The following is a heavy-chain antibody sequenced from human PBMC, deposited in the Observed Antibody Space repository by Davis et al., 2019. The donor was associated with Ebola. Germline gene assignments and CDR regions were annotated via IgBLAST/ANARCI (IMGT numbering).Heavy chain of an antibody. CDR2: ISGSGTST. J-gene: IGHJ4*02. CDR1: GFTFNNCA. CDR3: ARVEAAAGVDY. D-gene: IGHD6-13*01. Sequence: GESLKISCAVSGFTFNNCAMNWVRQAPGQGLQWVSCISGSGTSTYYADAVKGRFTISRDNAKNSLYLQMNSLRAEDTAVYYCARVEAAAGVDYWGQGTLVTVSS. V-gene: IGHV3-23*01.